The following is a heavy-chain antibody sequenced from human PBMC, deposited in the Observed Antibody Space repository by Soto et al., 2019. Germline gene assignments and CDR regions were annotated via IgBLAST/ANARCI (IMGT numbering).Heavy chain of an antibody. CDR2: IIPVSGTP. V-gene: IGHV1-69*01. CDR1: GGSFHNYA. Sequence: QVQLVQSGAEVKKPGSSVKVSCKASGGSFHNYAISWVRQAPGQGLEWMGGIIPVSGTPNYAQEFQGRLTIIAGEYTTTAYMELRSLRSEHTALYYCATRSSGSVHFDYWGQGTLVSVYS. CDR3: ATRSSGSVHFDY. J-gene: IGHJ4*02. D-gene: IGHD1-26*01.